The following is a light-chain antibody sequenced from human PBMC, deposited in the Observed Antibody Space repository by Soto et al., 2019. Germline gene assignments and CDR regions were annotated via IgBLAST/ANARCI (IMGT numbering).Light chain of an antibody. CDR2: KAS. CDR1: QSISSW. J-gene: IGKJ2*01. Sequence: DIQMTQSPSTLSASVGDRVTITCRASQSISSWLAWYQQKPGKAPKLLIYKASSLESGVPSRFSGSGSGTEFTLTISSLQTDDFATYYCQQYNSYWYTFGQGTKVDIK. CDR3: QQYNSYWYT. V-gene: IGKV1-5*03.